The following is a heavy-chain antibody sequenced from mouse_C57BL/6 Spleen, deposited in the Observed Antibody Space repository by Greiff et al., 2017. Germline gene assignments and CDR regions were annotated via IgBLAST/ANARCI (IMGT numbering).Heavy chain of an antibody. J-gene: IGHJ3*01. CDR2: IWRGGST. D-gene: IGHD1-1*01. V-gene: IGHV2-5*01. CDR1: GFSLPSYG. CDR3: AKKGPYYYGFAY. Sequence: QVRLQQSGPGLVQPSQSLSITCTVSGFSLPSYGVHWVRQSPGKGLEWLGVIWRGGSTDYTAAFMSRLSITMYSSKSQVFFKMNSLQADDNAIYSCAKKGPYYYGFAYWGQGTLVTVSA.